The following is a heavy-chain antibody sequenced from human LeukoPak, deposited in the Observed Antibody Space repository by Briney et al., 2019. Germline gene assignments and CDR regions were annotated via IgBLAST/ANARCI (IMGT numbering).Heavy chain of an antibody. CDR2: IDHSGST. CDR1: GGSISSSNW. CDR3: AREDGPGYSSGWYDPDNWFDP. V-gene: IGHV4-4*02. Sequence: SETLSLTCAVSGGSISSSNWWSGVRQPPGKGLEWIGEIDHSGSTNYNPSLKSRVTISVDKSKNQFSLKLSSVTAADTAVYYCAREDGPGYSSGWYDPDNWFDPWGQGTLVTVSS. D-gene: IGHD6-19*01. J-gene: IGHJ5*02.